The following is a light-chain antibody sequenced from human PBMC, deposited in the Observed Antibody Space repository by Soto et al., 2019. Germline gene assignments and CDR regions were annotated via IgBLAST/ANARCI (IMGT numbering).Light chain of an antibody. CDR3: ATWDDSLNGYV. J-gene: IGLJ1*01. V-gene: IGLV1-44*01. Sequence: QSVLTQPPSASGTPGQRITISCSGSGSNIGSNTVTWYQQLPRTAPKLLIYTNNQRPSGVPDRFSGSKSGTSASLAISGLQSGDEADYYCATWDDSLNGYVFETGTKLTVL. CDR1: GSNIGSNT. CDR2: TNN.